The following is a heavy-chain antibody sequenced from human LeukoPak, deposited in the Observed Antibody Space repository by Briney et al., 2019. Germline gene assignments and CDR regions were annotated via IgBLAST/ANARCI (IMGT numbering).Heavy chain of an antibody. Sequence: HPSETLSLSCAGSGGSFSGYYWSWIRQPPGKGLEWIGYIYYSGTTNYNPSLKSRVTISVDTSKNQFSLRLTSVTAADTAVYYCARLWGGDYFDNWGQGALVTVSS. V-gene: IGHV4-59*08. CDR1: GGSFSGYY. D-gene: IGHD3-16*01. CDR3: ARLWGGDYFDN. J-gene: IGHJ4*02. CDR2: IYYSGTT.